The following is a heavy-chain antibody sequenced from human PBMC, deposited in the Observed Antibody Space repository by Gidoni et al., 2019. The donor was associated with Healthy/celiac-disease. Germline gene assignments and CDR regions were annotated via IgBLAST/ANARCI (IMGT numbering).Heavy chain of an antibody. V-gene: IGHV3-30-3*01. D-gene: IGHD3-22*01. J-gene: IGHJ6*02. CDR2: ISYDGSNK. CDR3: ARSTGMFDSIYYGMDV. Sequence: QVQLVESGGGVVQPGRSLRLSCAASGFTFSSYAMHWVRQAPGKGLEGVAVISYDGSNKYYADSVKGRFTISRDNSKNTLYLQMNSLRAEDTAVYYCARSTGMFDSIYYGMDVWGQGTTVTVSS. CDR1: GFTFSSYA.